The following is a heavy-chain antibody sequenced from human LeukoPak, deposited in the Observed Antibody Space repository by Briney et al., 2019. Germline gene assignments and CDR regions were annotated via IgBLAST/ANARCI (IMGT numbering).Heavy chain of an antibody. J-gene: IGHJ4*02. D-gene: IGHD3-22*01. Sequence: PGGSLRLSCAASGFTFSSYGMHWVRQAPGKGLEWVAVIWYDGSNKYYADSVKGRFTISRDNSKNTLYLQMNSLRAEDTAVYYCAKVSGGSSGPIDYWGQGTLVTVSS. CDR3: AKVSGGSSGPIDY. CDR1: GFTFSSYG. CDR2: IWYDGSNK. V-gene: IGHV3-33*06.